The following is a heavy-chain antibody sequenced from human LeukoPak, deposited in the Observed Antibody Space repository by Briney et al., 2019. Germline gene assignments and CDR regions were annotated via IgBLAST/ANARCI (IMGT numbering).Heavy chain of an antibody. CDR3: AKTGYCSGGSCSFYYYYGMDV. D-gene: IGHD2-15*01. CDR1: GFTFSSYA. J-gene: IGHJ6*02. CDR2: ISGSGGST. V-gene: IGHV3-23*01. Sequence: PAGSLRLSCAASGFTFSSYAMSWVRQAPGKGLEWVSAISGSGGSTYYADSVKGRFTISRDNSKSTLYLQMNSLRAEDTAVYYCAKTGYCSGGSCSFYYYYGMDVWGQGTTVTVSS.